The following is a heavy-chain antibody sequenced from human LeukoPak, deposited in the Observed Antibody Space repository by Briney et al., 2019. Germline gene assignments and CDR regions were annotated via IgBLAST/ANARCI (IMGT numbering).Heavy chain of an antibody. J-gene: IGHJ4*02. CDR3: ARDREQQLRYYFDY. V-gene: IGHV1-2*02. D-gene: IGHD6-13*01. CDR2: INPNSGDT. Sequence: ASVKVSCKASGYTFTGYYMHWVRQAPGQGLEWMGWINPNSGDTNYAQKFQGRVTMTRDTSISTAYMELSRLRSDDTAVYYCARDREQQLRYYFDYWGQGTLVTVSS. CDR1: GYTFTGYY.